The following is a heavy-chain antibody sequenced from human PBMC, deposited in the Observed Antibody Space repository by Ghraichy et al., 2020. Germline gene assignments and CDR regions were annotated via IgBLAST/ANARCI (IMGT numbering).Heavy chain of an antibody. J-gene: IGHJ4*02. D-gene: IGHD6-13*01. V-gene: IGHV4-38-2*02. Sequence: GSLRLSCTVSGYSISSGYYWGWIRQPPGKGLEWIGSIYHSGSTYYNPSLKSRVTISVDTSKNQFSLKLSSVTAADTAVYYCARVAHPQQLGFDYWGQGTLVTVSS. CDR3: ARVAHPQQLGFDY. CDR1: GYSISSGYY. CDR2: IYHSGST.